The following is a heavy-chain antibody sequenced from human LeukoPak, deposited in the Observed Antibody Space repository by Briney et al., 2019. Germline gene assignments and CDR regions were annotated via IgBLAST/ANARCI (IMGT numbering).Heavy chain of an antibody. D-gene: IGHD2-8*01. Sequence: SQTLSLTCAVSGGSISSGGYSWSWIRQPPGKGLEWIGYIYHIGSTYYNPSLKSRVTISVDRSKNQFSLKLSSVTAADTAVYYCARESGLRCVDVWGQGTTVTVSS. CDR2: IYHIGST. CDR3: ARESGLRCVDV. CDR1: GGSISSGGYS. V-gene: IGHV4-30-2*01. J-gene: IGHJ6*02.